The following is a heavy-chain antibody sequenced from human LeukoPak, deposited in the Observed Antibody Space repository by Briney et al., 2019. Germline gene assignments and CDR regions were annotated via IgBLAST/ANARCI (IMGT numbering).Heavy chain of an antibody. V-gene: IGHV1-2*02. CDR3: ARASPGVLRFLEWLSGSYWYFDL. J-gene: IGHJ2*01. CDR2: INPNSGGR. CDR1: GYTFTGYS. Sequence: ASVKVSCKASGYTFTGYSIHWVRQAPGQGLEWMGWINPNSGGRNYAQKFQGRVTMTRDTSISTAYMELSRLRSDDTAVYYCARASPGVLRFLEWLSGSYWYFDLWGRGTLVTVSS. D-gene: IGHD3-3*01.